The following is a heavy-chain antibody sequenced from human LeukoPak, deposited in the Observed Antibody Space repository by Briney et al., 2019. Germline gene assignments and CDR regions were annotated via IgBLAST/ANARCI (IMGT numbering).Heavy chain of an antibody. V-gene: IGHV3-33*08. D-gene: IGHD1-1*01. Sequence: GGSLRLSCAASGFTFDSYAMSWVRQAPGKGLEWVAVIWYDGSNKYYPDSVQGRFTISRDNSKNTLYLQVNSLRAEDTAVYYCARTTEGLDPWGQGTLVTVYS. J-gene: IGHJ5*02. CDR3: ARTTEGLDP. CDR2: IWYDGSNK. CDR1: GFTFDSYA.